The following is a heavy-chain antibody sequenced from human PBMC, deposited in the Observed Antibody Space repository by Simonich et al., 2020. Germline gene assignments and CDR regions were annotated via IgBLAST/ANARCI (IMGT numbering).Heavy chain of an antibody. V-gene: IGHV4-34*01. J-gene: IGHJ4*02. Sequence: VQLQQWGAGLLKPSETLSLTCAVYGGSFSGYYWSWIRQPPGKGLEWIGEINHSGSTNNNPSLKSRVTISVDTSKNQFSLKLSSVTAADTAVYYCAREGFSGSYYDYWGQGTLVTVSS. D-gene: IGHD1-26*01. CDR2: INHSGST. CDR1: GGSFSGYY. CDR3: AREGFSGSYYDY.